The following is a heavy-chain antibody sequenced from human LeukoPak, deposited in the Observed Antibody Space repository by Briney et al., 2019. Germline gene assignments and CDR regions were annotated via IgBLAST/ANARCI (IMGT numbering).Heavy chain of an antibody. Sequence: ASVKVSYKASGYTFTSYDINWVRQATGQGLEWMGWMNPNSGNTGYAQKFQGRVTMTRNTSISTAYMELSSLRSEDTAVYYCARTPPGGGWYYYYYGMDVWGQGTTVTVSS. J-gene: IGHJ6*02. CDR1: GYTFTSYD. D-gene: IGHD6-19*01. CDR3: ARTPPGGGWYYYYYGMDV. CDR2: MNPNSGNT. V-gene: IGHV1-8*01.